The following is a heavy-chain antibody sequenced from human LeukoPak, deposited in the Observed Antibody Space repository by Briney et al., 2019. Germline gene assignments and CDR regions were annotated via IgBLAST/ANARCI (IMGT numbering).Heavy chain of an antibody. CDR1: GFTFSSYA. Sequence: GGSLRLSCAASGFTFSSYAMTWVRQAPGKGLEWVSSIVGSADITYQADSVKGRFTISRDNSKNTVYLQMNSLRAEDTAVYYCAKAPTSVAYYFDSWGQGTLVTVSS. D-gene: IGHD3-16*01. J-gene: IGHJ4*02. CDR3: AKAPTSVAYYFDS. CDR2: IVGSADIT. V-gene: IGHV3-23*01.